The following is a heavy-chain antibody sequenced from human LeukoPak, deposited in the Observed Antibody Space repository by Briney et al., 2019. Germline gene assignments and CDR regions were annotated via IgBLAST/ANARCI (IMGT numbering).Heavy chain of an antibody. CDR2: INIDGSST. J-gene: IGHJ6*03. CDR3: ARGSHYYGSGSYWNYYYYMDV. Sequence: GGSLRLSCAASGCTFSSYWMHWVRQAPGKGLVWVSRINIDGSSTSYADTVKGRFTIYRDHAKNTLYLQMNSLRAEDTAVYYCARGSHYYGSGSYWNYYYYMDVWGKGTTVTVSS. V-gene: IGHV3-74*01. CDR1: GCTFSSYW. D-gene: IGHD3-10*01.